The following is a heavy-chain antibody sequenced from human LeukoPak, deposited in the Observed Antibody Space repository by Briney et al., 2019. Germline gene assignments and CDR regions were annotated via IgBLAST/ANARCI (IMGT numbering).Heavy chain of an antibody. Sequence: GSLRLSCAASGFTFNNAWMSWVRQPPGKGLEWIGYIYYSGSTNYNPSLKSRVTISVDTSKNQFSLKLSSVTAADTAVYYCARVLLSYYFDYWGLGTLVTVSS. D-gene: IGHD3-10*01. CDR3: ARVLLSYYFDY. V-gene: IGHV4-59*08. CDR1: GFTFNNAW. CDR2: IYYSGST. J-gene: IGHJ4*02.